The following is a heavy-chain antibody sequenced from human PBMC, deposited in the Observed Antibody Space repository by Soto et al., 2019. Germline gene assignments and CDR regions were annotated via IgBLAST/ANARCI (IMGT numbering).Heavy chain of an antibody. D-gene: IGHD1-1*01. CDR3: AKVSRIGTTIDY. CDR2: ISYDGSNK. CDR1: GFTFSSYG. V-gene: IGHV3-30*18. Sequence: PGGSLRLSCVASGFTFSSYGMHWVRQAPGKGLEWVAVISYDGSNKYYADSVKGRFTISRDNSKNTLYLQMNSLRAEDTAVYYCAKVSRIGTTIDYWGQGTLVTVSS. J-gene: IGHJ4*02.